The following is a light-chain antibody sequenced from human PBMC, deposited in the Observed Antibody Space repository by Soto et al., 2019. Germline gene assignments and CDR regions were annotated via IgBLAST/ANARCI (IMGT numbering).Light chain of an antibody. CDR2: DAS. CDR3: QQRNNWPPRYT. V-gene: IGKV3-11*01. CDR1: QSVSTS. J-gene: IGKJ2*01. Sequence: ETVLTQSPATLSLSPGERATLSCSASQSVSTSLAWYQQKPGQAPRLLIYDASNRATGIPARFSGSGSGTDFTLTISSLEPEDFAIYYCQQRNNWPPRYTFGQGTKLAIK.